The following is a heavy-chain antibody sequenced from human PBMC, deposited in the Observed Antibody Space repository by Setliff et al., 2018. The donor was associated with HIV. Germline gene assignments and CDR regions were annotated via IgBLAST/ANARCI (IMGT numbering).Heavy chain of an antibody. V-gene: IGHV3-30*02. J-gene: IGHJ4*02. D-gene: IGHD3-3*01. CDR3: AKDGSHFWSGSPDS. Sequence: PGGSLRLSCVASGFTFSSFGMHWVRQAPGKGLEWVAVIWYDGINKNYADSVKGRFTISRDNSKNTVYLQMNSLRAEDTAVYYCAKDGSHFWSGSPDSWGQGTLVTVSS. CDR1: GFTFSSFG. CDR2: IWYDGINK.